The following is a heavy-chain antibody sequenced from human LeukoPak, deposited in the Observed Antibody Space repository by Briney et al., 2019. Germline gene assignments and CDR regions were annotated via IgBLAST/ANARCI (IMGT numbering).Heavy chain of an antibody. CDR1: GLTFSSDS. J-gene: IGHJ4*02. Sequence: GGSLRLSCAGSGLTFSSDSMNWVRQAPGKGLEWVSYISSSGNTKHYVDSVKGRFTISRDNAKNSVYLQMSSLRNEDTAVYYCARDLTSVPTRWGQGTLVTVSS. CDR2: ISSSGNTK. D-gene: IGHD4-17*01. V-gene: IGHV3-48*02. CDR3: ARDLTSVPTR.